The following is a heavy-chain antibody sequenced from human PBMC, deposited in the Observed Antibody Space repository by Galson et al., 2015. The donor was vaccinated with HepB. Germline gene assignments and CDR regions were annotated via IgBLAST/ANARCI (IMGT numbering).Heavy chain of an antibody. J-gene: IGHJ4*02. CDR1: GYTFTSYY. CDR2: INPSGDST. CDR3: AREGSAAVGY. D-gene: IGHD2-15*01. V-gene: IGHV1-46*01. Sequence: SVKVSCKASGYTFTSYYMHWVRQAPGQGLEWMGIINPSGDSTSYAQKFQGRATMTRDTSTSTVYMELSSLRSEDTAVYYCAREGSAAVGYWGQGTLVTVSS.